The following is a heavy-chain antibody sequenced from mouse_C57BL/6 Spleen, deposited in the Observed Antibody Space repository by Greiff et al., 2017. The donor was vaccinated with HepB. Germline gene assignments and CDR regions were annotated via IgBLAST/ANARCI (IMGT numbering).Heavy chain of an antibody. V-gene: IGHV1-18*01. CDR1: GYTFTDYN. D-gene: IGHD2-4*01. CDR2: INPNNGGT. Sequence: EVQLKQSGPELVKPGASVKIPCKASGYTFTDYNMDWVKQSHGKSLEWIGDINPNNGGTIYNQKFKGKATLTVDKSSSTAYMERRSLTSEDTAVYYCARSRGLSPWFAYWGQGTLVTVSA. CDR3: ARSRGLSPWFAY. J-gene: IGHJ3*01.